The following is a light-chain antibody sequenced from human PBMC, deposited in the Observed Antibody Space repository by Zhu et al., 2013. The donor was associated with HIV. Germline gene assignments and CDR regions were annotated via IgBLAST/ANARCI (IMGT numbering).Light chain of an antibody. V-gene: IGKV4-1*01. Sequence: DIVMTQSPDSLAVSLGERATINCKSSQSVLQSSKNKNYLAWYQQRPGQPPKLLIYWASTRESGVPDRSSGSGSGTDFTLTISSLQAEDVAVYYCQQYXSTPLTFGPGTKVDIK. J-gene: IGKJ3*01. CDR2: WAS. CDR1: QSVLQSSKNKNY. CDR3: QQYXSTPLT.